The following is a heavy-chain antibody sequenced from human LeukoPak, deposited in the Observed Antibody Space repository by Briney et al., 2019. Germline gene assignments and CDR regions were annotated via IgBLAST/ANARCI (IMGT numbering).Heavy chain of an antibody. Sequence: QTGGSLRLSCAASGFTFSSYWMSWVRQAPGKGREWVANIKQDGSEKYYVDSVKGRFTISRDNAKNSLYLQMNSLRAEDTALYYCAKATSGYSYDPFDYWGQGTLVTVSS. D-gene: IGHD5-18*01. CDR1: GFTFSSYW. J-gene: IGHJ4*02. CDR2: IKQDGSEK. CDR3: AKATSGYSYDPFDY. V-gene: IGHV3-7*03.